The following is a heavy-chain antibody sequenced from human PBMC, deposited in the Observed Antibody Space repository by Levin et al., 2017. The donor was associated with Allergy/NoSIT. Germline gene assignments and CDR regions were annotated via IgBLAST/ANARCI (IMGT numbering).Heavy chain of an antibody. Sequence: SETLSLTCTVSGGSISSYYWSWIRQPPGKGLEWIGYIYYSGSTNYNPSLKSRVTISVDTSKNQFSLKLSSVTAADTAVYYCARSGYYSTLGFDYWGQGTLVTVSS. CDR1: GGSISSYY. D-gene: IGHD3-22*01. V-gene: IGHV4-59*01. CDR3: ARSGYYSTLGFDY. J-gene: IGHJ4*02. CDR2: IYYSGST.